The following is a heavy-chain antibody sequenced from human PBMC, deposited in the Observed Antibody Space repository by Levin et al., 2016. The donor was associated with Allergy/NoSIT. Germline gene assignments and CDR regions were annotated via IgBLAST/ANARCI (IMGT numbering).Heavy chain of an antibody. D-gene: IGHD3-10*01. CDR3: ARHLGSGTYPFDV. J-gene: IGHJ6*02. Sequence: SETLSLTCTVSGASISPYYWSWVRQSPEKGLEWIAYIFYTGKTNQNASLKGRVSISMDTSKNQVSLQLSSVTAADSAVYYCARHLGSGTYPFDVWGQGTTVTVSS. CDR1: GASISPYY. CDR2: IFYTGKT. V-gene: IGHV4-59*08.